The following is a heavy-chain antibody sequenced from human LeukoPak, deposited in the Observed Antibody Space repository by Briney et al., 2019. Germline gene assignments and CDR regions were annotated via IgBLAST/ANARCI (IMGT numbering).Heavy chain of an antibody. V-gene: IGHV1-18*01. CDR3: ARDRIAAAGENWFDP. D-gene: IGHD6-13*01. Sequence: ASVKVSCKASGYTFTSYGISWVRQAPGQGLEWMGWISAYNGNTNYAQKLQGRVTMTTDTSTSTAYMELRSLRSDDTAVYYCARDRIAAAGENWFDPWGQGTLVTVSS. J-gene: IGHJ5*02. CDR1: GYTFTSYG. CDR2: ISAYNGNT.